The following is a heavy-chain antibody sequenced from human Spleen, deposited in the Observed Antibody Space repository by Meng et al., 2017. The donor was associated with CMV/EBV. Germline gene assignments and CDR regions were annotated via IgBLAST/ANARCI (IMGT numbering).Heavy chain of an antibody. V-gene: IGHV4-4*02. J-gene: IGHJ4*02. CDR2: IYYSGKT. Sequence: LSCGVSRDSISSRVWWHWVRQPPGKGLEWIGEIYYSGKTNYNPSLKSRVTMSVDKSKNQFSLRLSSVTAADTAVYYCARAPETGRLDYWGQGTLVTVSS. CDR3: ARAPETGRLDY. CDR1: RDSISSRVW. D-gene: IGHD1-1*01.